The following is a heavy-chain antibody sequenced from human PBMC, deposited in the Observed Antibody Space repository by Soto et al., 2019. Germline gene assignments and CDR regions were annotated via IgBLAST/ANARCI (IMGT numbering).Heavy chain of an antibody. CDR3: ARSGGSFNFDY. CDR1: GDSISGYY. Sequence: SETLSLTCTVSGDSISGYYWSWIRQPAGKELEWIGRIYTSGSTNYNPSLKSRVTMSVDTSKNQFSLNLTSVTAADTAVYYCARSGGSFNFDYWGQGTLVTVSS. CDR2: IYTSGST. V-gene: IGHV4-4*07. D-gene: IGHD2-15*01. J-gene: IGHJ4*02.